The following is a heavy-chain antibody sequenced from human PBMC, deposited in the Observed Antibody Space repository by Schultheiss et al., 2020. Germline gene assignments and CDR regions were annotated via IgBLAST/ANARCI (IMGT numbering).Heavy chain of an antibody. D-gene: IGHD1-26*01. CDR3: ARDRPSGIGAFDI. J-gene: IGHJ3*02. Sequence: SETLSLTCAVYGGSFSGYYWSWIRQPPGKGLEWIGYIYYSGSTYYNPSLKSRVTISVDTSKNQFSLKLSSVTAADTAVYYCARDRPSGIGAFDIWGQGTMVTVSS. V-gene: IGHV4-34*01. CDR1: GGSFSGYY. CDR2: IYYSGST.